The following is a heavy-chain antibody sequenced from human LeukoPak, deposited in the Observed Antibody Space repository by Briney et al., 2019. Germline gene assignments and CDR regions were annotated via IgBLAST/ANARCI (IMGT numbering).Heavy chain of an antibody. Sequence: GGSLRLSCAASGFTAGSNYMSWVRQAPGKGLEWVSVIYSGGSTYYADSVKGRFTISRDNSKNTLYLQMNSLRAEDTAVYYCARAPIAAAGRGDYWGQGTLVTVSS. CDR3: ARAPIAAAGRGDY. CDR2: IYSGGST. V-gene: IGHV3-53*01. D-gene: IGHD6-13*01. J-gene: IGHJ4*02. CDR1: GFTAGSNY.